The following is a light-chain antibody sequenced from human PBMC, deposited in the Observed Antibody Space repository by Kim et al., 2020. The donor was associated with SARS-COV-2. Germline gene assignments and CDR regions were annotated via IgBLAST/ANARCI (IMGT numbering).Light chain of an antibody. CDR3: QQRSNWPPIT. Sequence: SPGERAPLSCRASQSVSSYLAWYQHKPGQAPRLLIYDASNRATGIPARFRGSGSGTDFTLTISSLQPEDFAVYYCQQRSNWPPITFGQGTRLEIK. CDR1: QSVSSY. V-gene: IGKV3-11*01. J-gene: IGKJ5*01. CDR2: DAS.